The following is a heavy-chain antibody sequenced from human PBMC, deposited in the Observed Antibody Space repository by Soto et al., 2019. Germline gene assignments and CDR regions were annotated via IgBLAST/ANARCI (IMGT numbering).Heavy chain of an antibody. D-gene: IGHD6-13*01. J-gene: IGHJ4*02. V-gene: IGHV1-69*13. CDR1: GGTFSSYA. CDR3: AKTYSSSWSLLPFDY. CDR2: IIPIFGTA. Sequence: SVKVSCKASGGTFSSYAISWVRQAPGQGLEWMGGIIPIFGTANYAQKFQGRVTITADESTSTAYMELSSLRSEDTAVYYCAKTYSSSWSLLPFDYWGQGTLVTVSS.